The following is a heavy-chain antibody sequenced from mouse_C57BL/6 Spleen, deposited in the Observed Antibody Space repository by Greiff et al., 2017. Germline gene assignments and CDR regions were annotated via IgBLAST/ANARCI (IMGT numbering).Heavy chain of an antibody. CDR3: STGDGYDGGVWFAY. V-gene: IGHV14-1*01. Sequence: VQLQQSGAELVRPGASVKLSCTASGFNIKDYYMHWVKQRPEQGLEWIGRIDPEDGDTEYAPKFQGKATMTADTSSNTAYLQLSSLTSEDTAVYYCSTGDGYDGGVWFAYWGQGTLVTVSA. J-gene: IGHJ3*01. CDR1: GFNIKDYY. D-gene: IGHD2-2*01. CDR2: IDPEDGDT.